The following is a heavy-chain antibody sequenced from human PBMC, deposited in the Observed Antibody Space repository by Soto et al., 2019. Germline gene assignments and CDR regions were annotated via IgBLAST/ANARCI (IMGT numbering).Heavy chain of an antibody. J-gene: IGHJ5*02. CDR3: AGAIAAAGTIWFDP. CDR1: GGSFSGYY. V-gene: IGHV4-34*01. D-gene: IGHD6-13*01. Sequence: PSETLSLTCAVYGGSFSGYYWSWTRQPPGKGLEWIGEINHSGSTNYNPSLKSRVTVSVDTSKNQFSLKLSSVTAADTAVYYCAGAIAAAGTIWFDPWGQGTLVTVSS. CDR2: INHSGST.